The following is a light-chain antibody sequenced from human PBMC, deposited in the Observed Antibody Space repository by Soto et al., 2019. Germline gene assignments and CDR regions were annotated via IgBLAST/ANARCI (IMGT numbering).Light chain of an antibody. CDR2: AAS. J-gene: IGKJ4*01. Sequence: DIQMTQSPASLSASVGDRVTITCRASQSISSYLTWYQQKPGNAPRLLIYAASSVQSGVPSRFSGSGAGTDFTLTSSSLPPEDSATYYYQHIYCTPLTFGGGTKVEIK. V-gene: IGKV1-39*01. CDR1: QSISSY. CDR3: QHIYCTPLT.